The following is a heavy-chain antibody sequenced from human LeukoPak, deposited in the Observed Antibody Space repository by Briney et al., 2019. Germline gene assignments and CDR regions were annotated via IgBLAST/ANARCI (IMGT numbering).Heavy chain of an antibody. CDR2: IIVSGTT. Sequence: PGGSLRLSCAASGFTFSSFSMTWVRQAPGKGLEWVSSIIVSGTTYYADSVKGRFTISRDSFRGTLFLQMDSLRVEDTAVYFCAKASVGNADFASWGQGALVTVSS. D-gene: IGHD6-25*01. V-gene: IGHV3-23*01. CDR3: AKASVGNADFAS. CDR1: GFTFSSFS. J-gene: IGHJ4*02.